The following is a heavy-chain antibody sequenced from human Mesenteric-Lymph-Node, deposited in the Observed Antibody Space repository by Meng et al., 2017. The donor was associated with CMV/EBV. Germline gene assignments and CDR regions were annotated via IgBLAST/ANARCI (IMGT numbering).Heavy chain of an antibody. CDR2: IIPIFGTA. D-gene: IGHD3-10*01. V-gene: IGHV1-69*05. CDR3: ARSSSEILIYYYYGMDV. Sequence: SVKVSCKASGGTFSSYAISWVRQAPGQGLEWMGGIIPIFGTANYAQKLQGRVTMTTDTSTSTAYMELRSLRSDDTAVYYCARSSSEILIYYYYGMDVWGQGTTVTVSS. CDR1: GGTFSSYA. J-gene: IGHJ6*02.